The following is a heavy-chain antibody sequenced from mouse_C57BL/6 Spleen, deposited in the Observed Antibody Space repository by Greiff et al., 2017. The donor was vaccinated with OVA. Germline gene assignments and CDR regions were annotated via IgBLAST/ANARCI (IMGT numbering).Heavy chain of an antibody. Sequence: QVHVKQSGAELMKPGASVKLSCKATGYTFTGYWIEWVKPRPGPGLEWIGEILTGSGSTNYNEKFKGKATFTADTSSNPAYMQLSSLATEDSAIYYCARGLRRGKNYYFDYWGQGTTLTVSS. D-gene: IGHD2-2*01. CDR1: GYTFTGYW. CDR2: ILTGSGST. J-gene: IGHJ2*01. CDR3: ARGLRRGKNYYFDY. V-gene: IGHV1-9*01.